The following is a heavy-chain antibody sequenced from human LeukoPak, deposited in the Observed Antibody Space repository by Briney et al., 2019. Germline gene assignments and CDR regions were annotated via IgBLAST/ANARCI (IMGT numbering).Heavy chain of an antibody. CDR2: FSSGNNV. J-gene: IGHJ4*02. Sequence: GGSLRLSCAASGFTFSDYYMNWVRQAPGKGLEWVSCFSSGNNVYYADSVKGRFTISRDIAKNSLYLQMNSLRVEDTAVYYCARYFNAWGQGTLVTVSS. CDR3: ARYFNA. CDR1: GFTFSDYY. V-gene: IGHV3-11*04. D-gene: IGHD3-9*01.